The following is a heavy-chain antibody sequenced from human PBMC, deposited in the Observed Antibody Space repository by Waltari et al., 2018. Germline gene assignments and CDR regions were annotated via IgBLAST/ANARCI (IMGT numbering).Heavy chain of an antibody. CDR2: INNSGST. D-gene: IGHD3-22*01. J-gene: IGHJ5*02. V-gene: IGHV4-34*01. CDR3: ARGRDDSSGYYYVRRYNWFDP. Sequence: QVQLQQWGAGLLKPSETLSLTCAVYGRSFSGYYWRWLRQPPGTGLEWIGEINNSGSTNYNQSLKSRVTISVETSKNQCSLKLSSVTAADTAVYYCARGRDDSSGYYYVRRYNWFDPWGQGTLVTVSS. CDR1: GRSFSGYY.